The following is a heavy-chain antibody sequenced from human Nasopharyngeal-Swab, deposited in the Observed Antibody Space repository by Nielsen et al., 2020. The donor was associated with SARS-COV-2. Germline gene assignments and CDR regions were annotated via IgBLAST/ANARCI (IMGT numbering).Heavy chain of an antibody. CDR2: IGTAGDT. J-gene: IGHJ4*02. CDR3: ASGTVTLLHY. Sequence: GGSLRLSCAASGFTFSSYDMHWVRRATGKGLEWVSAIGTAGDTYYPGSVKGRFTISRENAKNSLYLQMNSLGAEDTAVYYCASGTVTLLHYWGQGTLVTVSS. V-gene: IGHV3-13*01. D-gene: IGHD4-23*01. CDR1: GFTFSSYD.